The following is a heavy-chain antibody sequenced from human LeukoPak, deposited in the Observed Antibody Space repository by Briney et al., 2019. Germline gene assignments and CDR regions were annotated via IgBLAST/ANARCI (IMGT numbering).Heavy chain of an antibody. J-gene: IGHJ6*02. D-gene: IGHD6-13*01. CDR2: IYYSGST. CDR3: ARDPGRGSSWYAEDYGMDV. V-gene: IGHV4-31*03. CDR1: GGSISGGGYY. Sequence: SETLSLTCTVSGGSISGGGYYWSWIRQHPGKGLEWIGYIYYSGSTYYNPSLKSRVTISVDTSKNQFSLKLSSVTAADTAVYYCARDPGRGSSWYAEDYGMDVWGQGTTVTVSS.